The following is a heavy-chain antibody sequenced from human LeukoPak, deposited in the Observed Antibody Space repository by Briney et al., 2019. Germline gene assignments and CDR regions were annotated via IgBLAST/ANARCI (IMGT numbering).Heavy chain of an antibody. D-gene: IGHD3-22*01. CDR2: ISSSGSTI. V-gene: IGHV3-11*01. CDR1: GFTFSDYY. J-gene: IGHJ4*02. Sequence: GGSLRLSCAASGFTFSDYYMSWIRQAPGKGLEWVSYISSSGSTIYYADSVKGRFTISRDNSKNTLYLQMNSLRAEDTAVYYCARGDYYDNVYFDYWGQGTLVTVSS. CDR3: ARGDYYDNVYFDY.